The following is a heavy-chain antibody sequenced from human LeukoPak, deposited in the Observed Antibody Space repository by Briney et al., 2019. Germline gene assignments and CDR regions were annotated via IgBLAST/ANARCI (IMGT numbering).Heavy chain of an antibody. CDR3: ARGGHGDIFDY. CDR1: GYTFSSYY. Sequence: ASVKVSCKASGYTFSSYYMQWLRQAPGQGLEGMGIIKPTGGGTGYAQKLQGRVNMTRDTSTSTLYMELSGLRSEDTAVYYCARGGHGDIFDYWGQGTLVTASS. CDR2: IKPTGGGT. D-gene: IGHD4-17*01. J-gene: IGHJ4*02. V-gene: IGHV1-46*04.